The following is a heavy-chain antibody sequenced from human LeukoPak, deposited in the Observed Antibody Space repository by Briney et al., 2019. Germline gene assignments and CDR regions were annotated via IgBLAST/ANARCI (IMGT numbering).Heavy chain of an antibody. CDR2: ISTYNGNT. V-gene: IGHV1-18*01. Sequence: ASVKVSCKASGYTFTSHGISWVRQAPGQGLEWMGWISTYNGNTNYAQKLQGRVTMTTDTSTSTAYMELRSLRSDDTAVYYCARDGLGGRYFDWLLSAGLPPTHSQTMDVWGKGTTVTVSS. CDR1: GYTFTSHG. CDR3: ARDGLGGRYFDWLLSAGLPPTHSQTMDV. D-gene: IGHD3-9*01. J-gene: IGHJ6*03.